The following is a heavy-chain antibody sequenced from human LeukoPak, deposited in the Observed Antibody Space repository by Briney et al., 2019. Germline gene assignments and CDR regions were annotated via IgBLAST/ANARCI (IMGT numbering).Heavy chain of an antibody. D-gene: IGHD6-13*01. CDR3: AKTHSEPGYSSSWSYYYGMDV. CDR1: GFTFSSYA. J-gene: IGHJ6*02. CDR2: IGGSGGST. V-gene: IGHV3-23*01. Sequence: GWSLRLSCAASGFTFSSYAMSWVRQAPGKGLEWVSAIGGSGGSTYYADSVKGRFTISRDNSKNTLFLQISSLRAEDTAVYYCAKTHSEPGYSSSWSYYYGMDVWGQGTTVTVSS.